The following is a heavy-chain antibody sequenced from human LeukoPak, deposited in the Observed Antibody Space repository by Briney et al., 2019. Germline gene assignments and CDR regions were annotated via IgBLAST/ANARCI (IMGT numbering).Heavy chain of an antibody. CDR1: GGSVSSGSYY. CDR2: IYTSGST. J-gene: IGHJ5*02. V-gene: IGHV4-61*02. Sequence: SETLSLTCNVSGGSVSSGSYYWNWIRQPAGKGLEWIGRIYTSGSTNYNPSLKSRVTISVDTSKNQFSLKLSSVTAADTAVYYCAVDSVRGVLGFDPWGQGTLVTVSS. D-gene: IGHD3-10*01. CDR3: AVDSVRGVLGFDP.